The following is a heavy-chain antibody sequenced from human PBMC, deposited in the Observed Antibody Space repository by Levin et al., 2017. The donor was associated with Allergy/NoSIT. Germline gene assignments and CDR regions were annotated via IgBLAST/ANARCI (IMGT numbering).Heavy chain of an antibody. CDR1: GGSVSSGTYY. J-gene: IGHJ6*02. V-gene: IGHV4-61*01. CDR2: INYRGVT. Sequence: ASETLSLTCSVSGGSVSSGTYYWSWIRRPPGTGLEWIGYINYRGVTKYNPSLKSRVTISVDTSKNEFSLKVTSVTAADTAVHYCARNRIIVSGGNDYYYGMDVWGQGTTVTVSS. D-gene: IGHD5/OR15-5a*01. CDR3: ARNRIIVSGGNDYYYGMDV.